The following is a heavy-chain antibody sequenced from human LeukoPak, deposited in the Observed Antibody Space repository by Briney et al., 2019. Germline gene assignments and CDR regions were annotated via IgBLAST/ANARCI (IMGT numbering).Heavy chain of an antibody. D-gene: IGHD3-10*01. CDR1: GFTVSSNY. Sequence: GGSLRLSCAASGFTVSSNYMSWVRQAPGKGLEWVAVIWYDGSKTYYTDSVKGRFTISRDNSKNTLDLQMNSLRAEDTAVYYCARGRGNYASGSYTDYGLDVWGQGTTVTVS. CDR2: IWYDGSKT. J-gene: IGHJ6*02. V-gene: IGHV3-33*08. CDR3: ARGRGNYASGSYTDYGLDV.